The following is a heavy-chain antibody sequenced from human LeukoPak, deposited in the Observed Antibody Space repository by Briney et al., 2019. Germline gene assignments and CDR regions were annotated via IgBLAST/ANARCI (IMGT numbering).Heavy chain of an antibody. CDR3: AKRYSSNWYFDY. CDR2: IHTSGST. CDR1: GDSISDYD. V-gene: IGHV4-4*07. D-gene: IGHD6-13*01. Sequence: SETLSLTCTVSGDSISDYDWSWIRQPAGKGLEWIGHIHTSGSTNYNPSLKSRITMSVDTSKNQFSLRLSSVTAADTAVCYCAKRYSSNWYFDYWGQGTLVIVSS. J-gene: IGHJ4*02.